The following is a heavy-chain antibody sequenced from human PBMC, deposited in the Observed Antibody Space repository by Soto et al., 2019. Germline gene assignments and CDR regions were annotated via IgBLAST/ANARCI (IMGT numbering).Heavy chain of an antibody. CDR1: GFTVGIYA. CDR2: ISGSGGST. V-gene: IGHV3-23*01. J-gene: IGHJ4*02. CDR3: AKGSMIVVVAPPGY. D-gene: IGHD3-22*01. Sequence: GGSLSLSCSASGFTVGIYAMSWVRQAPGKGLEWVSAISGSGGSTYYADSVKGRFTISRDNSKNTLYLQMNSLRAEDTAVYYCAKGSMIVVVAPPGYLGQGTLVTVSS.